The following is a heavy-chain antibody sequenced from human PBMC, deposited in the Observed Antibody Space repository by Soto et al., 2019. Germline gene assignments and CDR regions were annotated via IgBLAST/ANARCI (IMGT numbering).Heavy chain of an antibody. CDR3: ARGSIVAAEYGMDV. J-gene: IGHJ6*02. D-gene: IGHD6-13*01. CDR2: IWHDGSKT. CDR1: GFSFSTYG. Sequence: CAASGFSFSTYGMHWVRQAPGKGLEWVAVIWHDGSKTYYADSVKGRLIISRDNSKNTLYVQINSLRAEDRGVYFCARGSIVAAEYGMDVWGQGTTVTVSS. V-gene: IGHV3-33*01.